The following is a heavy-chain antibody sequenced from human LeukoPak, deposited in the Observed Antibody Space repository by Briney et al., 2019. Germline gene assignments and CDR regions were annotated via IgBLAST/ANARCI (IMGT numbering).Heavy chain of an antibody. CDR2: INHSGST. CDR1: GGSFSGYY. CDR3: ARHQPITMIVVVSSHWFDP. V-gene: IGHV4-34*01. Sequence: PSETLSLTCAVYGGSFSGYYWSWIRQPPGKGLEWIGEINHSGSTNYNPPLKSRVTISVDTSKNQFSLKLSSVTAADTAVYYCARHQPITMIVVVSSHWFDPWGQGTLVTVSS. D-gene: IGHD3-22*01. J-gene: IGHJ5*02.